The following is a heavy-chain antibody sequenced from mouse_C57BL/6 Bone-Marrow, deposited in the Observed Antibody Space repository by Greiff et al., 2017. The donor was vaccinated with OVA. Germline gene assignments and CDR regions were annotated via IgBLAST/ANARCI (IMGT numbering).Heavy chain of an antibody. D-gene: IGHD2-5*01. CDR3: ARPDSNPSWFAY. CDR1: GYTFTSYW. CDR2: IYPSDSET. J-gene: IGHJ3*01. V-gene: IGHV1-61*01. Sequence: QVQLQQPGAELVRPGSSVKLSCKASGYTFTSYWMDWVKQRPGQGLEWIGNIYPSDSETHYNQKFKDKATLTVDKSSSTAYMQLSSLTSEDSAVYYCARPDSNPSWFAYWGQGTLVTVSA.